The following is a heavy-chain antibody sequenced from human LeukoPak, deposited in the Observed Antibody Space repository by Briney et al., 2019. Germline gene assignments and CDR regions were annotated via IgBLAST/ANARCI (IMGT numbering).Heavy chain of an antibody. CDR3: ARELIVVVVAATRGDSYYYYGMDV. D-gene: IGHD2-15*01. CDR2: MNPNSGNT. V-gene: IGHV1-8*01. J-gene: IGHJ6*02. Sequence: ASVKISCKASGYTFTSYDINWVRQATGQGLEWMGWMNPNSGNTGYAQKFQGRVTMTRNTSISTAYMELSSLRSEDTAVYYCARELIVVVVAATRGDSYYYYGMDVWGQGTTVTVSS. CDR1: GYTFTSYD.